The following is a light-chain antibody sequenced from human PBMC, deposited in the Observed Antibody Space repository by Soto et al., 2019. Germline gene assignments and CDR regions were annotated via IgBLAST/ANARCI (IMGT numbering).Light chain of an antibody. CDR3: ASWDDTLNGVV. V-gene: IGLV1-44*01. CDR1: YSNIGSNS. J-gene: IGLJ2*01. CDR2: SDN. Sequence: QLVLTQPPSASGTPGQTVSISCSGGYSNIGSNSVNWYQQVPGTAPRLLIYSDNQRPSGVPDRFSASKSGTSASLAITGLLSEDEADFYCASWDDTLNGVVFGGGTQLTVL.